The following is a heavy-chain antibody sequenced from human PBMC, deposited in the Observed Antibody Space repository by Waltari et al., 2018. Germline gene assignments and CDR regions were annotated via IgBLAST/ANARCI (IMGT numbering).Heavy chain of an antibody. CDR1: GYSISSGYY. V-gene: IGHV4-38-2*01. J-gene: IGHJ6*02. CDR2: IYHSGST. Sequence: QVQLQESGPGLVKPSETLSLTCAVSGYSISSGYYWGWIRQPPGKGLEWIGSIYHSGSTYYNPSLKSRVTISVDTSKTQFSLKLSSVTAADTAVYYCARQSSNYYGMDVWGQGTTVTVSS. CDR3: ARQSSNYYGMDV.